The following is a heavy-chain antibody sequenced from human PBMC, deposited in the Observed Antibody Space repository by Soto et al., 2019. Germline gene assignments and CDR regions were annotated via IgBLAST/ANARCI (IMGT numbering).Heavy chain of an antibody. D-gene: IGHD6-13*01. V-gene: IGHV4-30-4*01. Sequence: SETLSLTCTVSGGSISSGDYYWSWIRQPPGKGLEWIGYIYYSGSTYYNPSLKSRVTISVDTSNNQFSLKLSSVTASDTAVYYCARINIAGTFYFDYWGQGTLVTVSS. CDR3: ARINIAGTFYFDY. CDR1: GGSISSGDYY. J-gene: IGHJ4*02. CDR2: IYYSGST.